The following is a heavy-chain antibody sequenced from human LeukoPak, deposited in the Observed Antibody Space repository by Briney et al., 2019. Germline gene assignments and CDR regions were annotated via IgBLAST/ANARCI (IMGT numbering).Heavy chain of an antibody. J-gene: IGHJ4*02. CDR1: GLTFSSFS. Sequence: PGGSLRLSCAASGLTFSSFSFNWVRQGPGKGLEWVSSINTVASYIYYADSVKGRFTISRDNAKNSLYLQMNSLRAEDTGVYYCAREGSGWYYFDYWGQGTLVPVSS. V-gene: IGHV3-21*06. CDR2: INTVASYI. CDR3: AREGSGWYYFDY. D-gene: IGHD6-19*01.